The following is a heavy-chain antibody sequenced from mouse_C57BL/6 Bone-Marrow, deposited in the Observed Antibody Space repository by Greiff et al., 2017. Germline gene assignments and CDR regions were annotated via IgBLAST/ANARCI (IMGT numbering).Heavy chain of an antibody. V-gene: IGHV5-2*03. CDR2: INSDGGST. J-gene: IGHJ3*01. CDR3: ARHGDYGPFAY. CDR1: EYEFPSHD. Sequence: EVKLEESGGGLVQPGESLKLSCESNEYEFPSHDMSWVRKTPEKRLELVAAINSDGGSTYYPDTMERRFIISRDNTKKTLYLQMSRLRSEDTAVYYCARHGDYGPFAYWGQGTLVTVSA. D-gene: IGHD2-13*01.